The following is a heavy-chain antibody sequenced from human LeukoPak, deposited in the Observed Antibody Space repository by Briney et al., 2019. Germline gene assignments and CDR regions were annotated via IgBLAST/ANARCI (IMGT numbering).Heavy chain of an antibody. CDR3: AKEVDCPSDCLFFHS. D-gene: IGHD2-21*02. CDR2: IYGDGGGT. CDR1: GFIFDGYT. J-gene: IGHJ4*02. V-gene: IGHV3-43*01. Sequence: GGSLRLSCAASGFIFDGYTMHWVRQSPGKALEWVSLIYGDGGGTYYADSVRGRFTISRDNSKNSLFLQMNSLRPEDTALYHCAKEVDCPSDCLFFHSWGQGTLVTVSS.